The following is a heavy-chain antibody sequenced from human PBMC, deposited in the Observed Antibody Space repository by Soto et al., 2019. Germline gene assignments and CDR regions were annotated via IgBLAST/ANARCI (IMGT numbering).Heavy chain of an antibody. J-gene: IGHJ4*02. CDR2: ISSTTNYI. V-gene: IGHV3-21*06. CDR3: ARESEDLTSNFDY. CDR1: GFTFTSYI. Sequence: GGSLRLSCAASGFTFTSYIMNWVRQAPGKGLEWVSSISSTTNYIYYGDSMKGRFTISRDNAKNSRYLEMNSLRAEDTAVYYCARESEDLTSNFDYWGQGTLVTVSS.